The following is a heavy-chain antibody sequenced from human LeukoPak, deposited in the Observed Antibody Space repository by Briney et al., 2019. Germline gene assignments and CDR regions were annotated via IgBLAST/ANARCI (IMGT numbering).Heavy chain of an antibody. CDR2: ISSSSSYI. D-gene: IGHD6-13*01. J-gene: IGHJ4*02. V-gene: IGHV3-21*01. Sequence: PGGSLRLSCAASGFTFSSYSMNWVRQAPGKGLEWVSSISSSSSYIYYADSVKGRFTISRDNAKNSLYLQMNSLRAEDTAVYYCARDSKLVLVFDYWGQGTLVTVSS. CDR3: ARDSKLVLVFDY. CDR1: GFTFSSYS.